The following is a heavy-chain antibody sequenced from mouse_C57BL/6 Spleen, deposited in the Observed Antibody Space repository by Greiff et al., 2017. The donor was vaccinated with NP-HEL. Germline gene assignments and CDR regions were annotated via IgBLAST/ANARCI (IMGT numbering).Heavy chain of an antibody. V-gene: IGHV1-81*01. CDR3: ARYYSNYGYAMDY. CDR1: GYTFTSYG. Sequence: QVQLQQSGAELARPGASVTLSCTASGYTFTSYGISWVKQRTGQGLEWIGEIYPRSGNTYYTEKFKGKATLTADKSSSTAYMELRSLTSEDSAVYFCARYYSNYGYAMDYWGQGTSVTVSS. CDR2: IYPRSGNT. D-gene: IGHD2-5*01. J-gene: IGHJ4*01.